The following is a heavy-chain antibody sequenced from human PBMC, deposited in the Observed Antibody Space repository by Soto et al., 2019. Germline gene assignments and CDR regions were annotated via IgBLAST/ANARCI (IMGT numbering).Heavy chain of an antibody. CDR1: GFTFSSYG. V-gene: IGHV3-33*01. CDR2: IWYDGSNK. J-gene: IGHJ4*02. D-gene: IGHD1-26*01. Sequence: GGSLRLSCAASGFTFSSYGMHWVRQAPGKGLEWVAVIWYDGSNKYYADSVKGRFTISRGNSKNTLYLQMNSLRAEDTAVYYCASEPHPYSGSYGFDYWGQGTLVTVSS. CDR3: ASEPHPYSGSYGFDY.